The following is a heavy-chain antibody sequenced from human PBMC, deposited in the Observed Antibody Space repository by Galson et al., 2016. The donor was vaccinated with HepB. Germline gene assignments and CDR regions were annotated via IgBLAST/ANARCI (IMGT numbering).Heavy chain of an antibody. CDR3: TRVSRSINYYGMDV. Sequence: TLSLTCIVSGGSITSGGYYWSWIRQHPGKGLEWIGYIYYSGSAYYNASLKSRVAISVDASKNQFSLRLSSVTAADTAVYYCTRVSRSINYYGMDVWGQGTTVTVSS. CDR1: GGSITSGGYY. J-gene: IGHJ6*02. D-gene: IGHD1-26*01. V-gene: IGHV4-31*03. CDR2: IYYSGSA.